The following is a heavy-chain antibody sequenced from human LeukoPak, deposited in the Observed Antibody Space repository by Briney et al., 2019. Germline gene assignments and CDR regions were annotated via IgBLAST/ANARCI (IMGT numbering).Heavy chain of an antibody. D-gene: IGHD3-10*01. V-gene: IGHV3-9*01. CDR2: ISWNSGSI. Sequence: PGGSLRLFCAASGFTFDHYAMHWVRQAPGKGLEWVSGISWNSGSIGYADSVKGRFTISRDNAKNSLYLQMNSLRAEDTALYYCAKDRADYYGSDGMDVWGQGTTVTVSS. CDR3: AKDRADYYGSDGMDV. CDR1: GFTFDHYA. J-gene: IGHJ6*02.